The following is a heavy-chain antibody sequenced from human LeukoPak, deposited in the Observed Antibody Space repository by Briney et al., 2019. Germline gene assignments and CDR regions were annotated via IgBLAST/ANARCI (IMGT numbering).Heavy chain of an antibody. J-gene: IGHJ6*03. Sequence: SDTLSLTCTVSGGSISSYYWSWIRQPPGKGLEWIGYIYYSGSTNYNPSLKSRVTISVDTSKNQFSLKLSSVTAADTAVYYCARNTDYYYYYMDVWGKGTTVTVSS. D-gene: IGHD1/OR15-1a*01. CDR3: ARNTDYYYYYMDV. V-gene: IGHV4-59*07. CDR1: GGSISSYY. CDR2: IYYSGST.